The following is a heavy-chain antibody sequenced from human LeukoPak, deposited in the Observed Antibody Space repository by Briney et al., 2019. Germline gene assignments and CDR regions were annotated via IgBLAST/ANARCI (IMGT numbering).Heavy chain of an antibody. CDR2: IYPGDSDT. J-gene: IGHJ6*03. CDR3: ARRRIVVVPAANLGDYYYYYYMDV. V-gene: IGHV5-51*01. Sequence: AGESLKISCKGSGYSFTSYWIGWVRQVPGKGLEWMGIIYPGDSDTRYSPSFQGQVTISADKPISTAYLQWSSLKASDTAMYYCARRRIVVVPAANLGDYYYYYYMDVWGKGTTVTVSS. CDR1: GYSFTSYW. D-gene: IGHD2-2*01.